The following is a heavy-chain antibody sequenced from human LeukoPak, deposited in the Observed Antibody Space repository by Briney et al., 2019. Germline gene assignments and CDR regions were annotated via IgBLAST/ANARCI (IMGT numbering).Heavy chain of an antibody. CDR1: GGSISTSSYY. V-gene: IGHV4-39*07. Sequence: PSETLSPTCTVSGGSISTSSYYWGWIRQPPGKGLEWIGNINYSGSTNYNPSLKSRVTISVDTSKNQFSLKLSSVTAADTAVYYCARGGIAAAGTFDYWGQGTLVTVSS. CDR2: INYSGST. J-gene: IGHJ4*02. CDR3: ARGGIAAAGTFDY. D-gene: IGHD6-13*01.